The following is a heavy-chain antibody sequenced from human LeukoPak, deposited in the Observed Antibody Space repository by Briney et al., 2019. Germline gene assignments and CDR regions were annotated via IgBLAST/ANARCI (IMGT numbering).Heavy chain of an antibody. V-gene: IGHV4-39*01. D-gene: IGHD3-9*01. CDR1: GGSLSSSSYY. CDR3: TRGSYDVLTGYSTLGEY. Sequence: PSETLSLTCTVSGGSLSSSSYYWGWVRQPPGKGLEWIGSVNYSGSTYYNPSLKSRLTISLDTSQRQFSLRLSSVTAADAALYYCTRGSYDVLTGYSTLGEYWGQGTLVTVSS. J-gene: IGHJ4*02. CDR2: VNYSGST.